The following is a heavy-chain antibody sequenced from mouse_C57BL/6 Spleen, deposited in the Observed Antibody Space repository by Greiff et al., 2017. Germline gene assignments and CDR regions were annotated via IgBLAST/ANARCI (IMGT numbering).Heavy chain of an antibody. D-gene: IGHD3-2*02. Sequence: QVQLQQPGAELVKPGASVKMSCKASGYTFTSYWITWVKQRPGQGLEWIGEIYPGSGSTNYNEKFKSKATLTVDTSSSTAYMQSSRLTAEDSAVYYCSRQLRVGAMDYWGQGTSVTVSS. V-gene: IGHV1-55*01. CDR3: SRQLRVGAMDY. J-gene: IGHJ4*01. CDR2: IYPGSGST. CDR1: GYTFTSYW.